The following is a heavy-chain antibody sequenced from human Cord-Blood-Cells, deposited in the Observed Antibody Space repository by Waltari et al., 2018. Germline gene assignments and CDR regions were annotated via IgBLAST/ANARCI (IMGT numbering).Heavy chain of an antibody. CDR1: GGSFSGYY. CDR3: ARGSRYSGSY. CDR2: INHSGST. D-gene: IGHD1-26*01. J-gene: IGHJ4*02. V-gene: IGHV4-34*01. Sequence: QVQLQQWGAGLLKPSETLSLTCAVYGGSFSGYYWSWIRQPPGKGLEWIGEINHSGSTNYNPSRKGRATISVDTSKNQFSLKLSSVTAADTAVYYCARGSRYSGSYWGQGTLVTVSA.